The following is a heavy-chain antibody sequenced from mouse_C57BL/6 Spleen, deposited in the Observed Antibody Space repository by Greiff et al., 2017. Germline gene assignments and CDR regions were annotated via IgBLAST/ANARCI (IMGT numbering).Heavy chain of an antibody. D-gene: IGHD1-1*01. J-gene: IGHJ1*03. V-gene: IGHV1-63*01. CDR2: IYPGGGYT. Sequence: QVQLQQSGAELVRPGTSVKMSCKASGYTFTNYWIGWAKQRPGHGLEWIGDIYPGGGYTNYNEKFKGKATLTADKSSSTAYMQFSSLTSEDSAIYYCARTPPVVATNFDVWGTGTTVTVSS. CDR3: ARTPPVVATNFDV. CDR1: GYTFTNYW.